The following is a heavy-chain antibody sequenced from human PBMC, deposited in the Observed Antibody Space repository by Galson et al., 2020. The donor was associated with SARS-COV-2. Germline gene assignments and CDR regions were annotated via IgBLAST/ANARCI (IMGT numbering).Heavy chain of an antibody. CDR1: GFTFSSYG. V-gene: IGHV3-33*01. D-gene: IGHD2-21*01. J-gene: IGHJ6*02. CDR3: ARVVSYYYGMDV. CDR2: IWYDGSNK. Sequence: GGSLRLSCAASGFTFSSYGMHWVRQAPGKGLEWVAVIWYDGSNKYYADSVKGRFTISRDNSKNTLYVQMNSLRAEDTAVYYCARVVSYYYGMDVWGQGTTVTVSS.